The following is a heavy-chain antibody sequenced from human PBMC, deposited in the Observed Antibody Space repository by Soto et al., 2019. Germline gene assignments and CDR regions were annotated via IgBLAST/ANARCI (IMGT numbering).Heavy chain of an antibody. CDR3: ARIHYGDYRGP. CDR1: GFSLSNARMG. V-gene: IGHV2-26*01. CDR2: IFSNDEK. J-gene: IGHJ5*02. Sequence: QVTLKESGPVMVKPTEPLTLTCTVSGFSLSNARMGVSWIRQPPGKALEWLAHIFSNDEKSYSTSLKSRLTIYQYTSKSQVVLTMTNMDPVDTATYYCARIHYGDYRGPWGQGTLVTVSS. D-gene: IGHD4-17*01.